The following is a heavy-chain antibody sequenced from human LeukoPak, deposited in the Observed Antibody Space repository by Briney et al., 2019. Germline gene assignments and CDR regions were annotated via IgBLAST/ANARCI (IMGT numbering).Heavy chain of an antibody. CDR3: ARDLRVAAAGTDY. Sequence: PGGSLRLSCAASGFTVSSNYMSWVRQAPGKGLEWVSVIYSGGSTYYADSVKGRFTISRDNSKNTLYLQMNSLRAEDTAVYYCARDLRVAAAGTDYWGQGTLVTVSS. CDR2: IYSGGST. J-gene: IGHJ4*02. CDR1: GFTVSSNY. D-gene: IGHD6-13*01. V-gene: IGHV3-53*01.